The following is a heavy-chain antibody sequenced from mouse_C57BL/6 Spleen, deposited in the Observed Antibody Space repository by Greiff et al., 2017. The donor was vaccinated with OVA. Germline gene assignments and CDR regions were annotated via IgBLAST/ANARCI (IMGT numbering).Heavy chain of an antibody. Sequence: VQLKQSGPELVKPGASVKISCKASGYSFTGYYMNWVKQSPEKSLEWIGEINPSTGGTTYNQKFKAKATLTVDKSSSTAYMQLKSLTSEDSAVYYCARSLITTVVAPFAYWGQGTLVTVSA. CDR2: INPSTGGT. CDR1: GYSFTGYY. D-gene: IGHD1-1*01. J-gene: IGHJ3*01. CDR3: ARSLITTVVAPFAY. V-gene: IGHV1-42*01.